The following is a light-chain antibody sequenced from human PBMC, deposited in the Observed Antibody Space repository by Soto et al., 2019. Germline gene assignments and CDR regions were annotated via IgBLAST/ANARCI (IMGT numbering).Light chain of an antibody. Sequence: DIQMTQSPSTLSASVGDRVTITCRASQSISSWLAWYQQKPGKAPKLLIYKASSLESGVPSRFSGSGSGTEITLTISSLQPDDFATYYCQQYNSVYTFGQGTKLEIK. J-gene: IGKJ2*01. CDR3: QQYNSVYT. CDR2: KAS. V-gene: IGKV1-5*03. CDR1: QSISSW.